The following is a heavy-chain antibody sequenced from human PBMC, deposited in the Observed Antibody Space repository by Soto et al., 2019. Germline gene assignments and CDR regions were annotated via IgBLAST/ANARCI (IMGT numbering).Heavy chain of an antibody. CDR1: GDSIGSNVW. Sequence: NPSEALSLTCDVSGDSIGSNVWWSWVRQPPGKGLEWIGEVYHNGLTDYNPSLRGRATMSADMSKNQFSLRVTSVTDADTAIYYCARDAALPGAAERFDYWGQGAMVTAPQ. J-gene: IGHJ4*02. CDR2: VYHNGLT. D-gene: IGHD2-15*01. V-gene: IGHV4-4*02. CDR3: ARDAALPGAAERFDY.